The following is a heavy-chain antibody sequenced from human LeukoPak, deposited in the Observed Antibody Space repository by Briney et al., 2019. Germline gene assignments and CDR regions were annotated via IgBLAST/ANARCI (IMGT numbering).Heavy chain of an antibody. CDR1: GLTFSSYG. V-gene: IGHV3-30*18. Sequence: GGSLRLSCAASGLTFSSYGMHWVRQAPGKGLEWVAVISYDGSNKYYADSVKGRFTISRDNSKNTLYLQMNSLRAEDTAVYYCAKTRGDGYYWTADAFDIWGQGTMVTVSS. J-gene: IGHJ3*02. CDR3: AKTRGDGYYWTADAFDI. D-gene: IGHD3-22*01. CDR2: ISYDGSNK.